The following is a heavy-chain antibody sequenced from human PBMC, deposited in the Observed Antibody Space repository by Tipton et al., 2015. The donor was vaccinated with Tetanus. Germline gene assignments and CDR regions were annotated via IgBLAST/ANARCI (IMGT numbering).Heavy chain of an antibody. CDR1: GFTFSSYG. CDR3: ARELDSGSYGGYFDY. Sequence: SLRLSCAASGFTFSSYGMHWVRQAPGKGLEWVAVIWYDGSNKYYADSVKGRFTISRDNSKNTLYLQMNSLRAEDTAVYYCARELDSGSYGGYFDYWGQGTQVIVSS. V-gene: IGHV3-33*01. J-gene: IGHJ4*02. CDR2: IWYDGSNK. D-gene: IGHD1-26*01.